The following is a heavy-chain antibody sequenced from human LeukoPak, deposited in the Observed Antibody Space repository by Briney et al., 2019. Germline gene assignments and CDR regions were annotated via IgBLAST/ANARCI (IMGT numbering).Heavy chain of an antibody. CDR3: ARDGGDPAGYFDY. Sequence: SETLSLTCTVSGDSISNYYWSWIRQPPGKGLEWIGFIYSCGSTKYNPSLKSRVSILVDTSKNQFSLKLNSLTAADTAVYYCARDGGDPAGYFDYWGQGTLITVSS. CDR1: GDSISNYY. V-gene: IGHV4-59*01. J-gene: IGHJ4*02. CDR2: IYSCGST. D-gene: IGHD4-17*01.